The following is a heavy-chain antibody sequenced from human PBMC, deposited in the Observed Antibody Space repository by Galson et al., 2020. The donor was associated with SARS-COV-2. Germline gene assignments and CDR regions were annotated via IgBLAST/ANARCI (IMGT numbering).Heavy chain of an antibody. V-gene: IGHV4-34*01. CDR2: ITHSGSS. Sequence: PSETLSLTCAVYGGSFNDYYWSWIRQPPGKGLEWIGGITHSGSSDYNPSLGGRATISVDTSKNQFSLRLNSVTAADTSVYYCARAPAFQDRLLFKVFRLSDLGGNWSDPGAREPWSPSPQ. CDR1: GGSFNDYY. J-gene: IGHJ5*02. D-gene: IGHD2-2*01. CDR3: ARAPAFQDRLLFKVFRLSDLGGNWSDP.